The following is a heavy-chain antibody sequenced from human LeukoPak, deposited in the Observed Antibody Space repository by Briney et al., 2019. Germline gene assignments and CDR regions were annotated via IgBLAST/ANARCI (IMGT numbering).Heavy chain of an antibody. J-gene: IGHJ4*02. Sequence: PSETLSLTCTVPGGSISSYYWAWIRQPAGKGLEWIGRIYTSGSTNYNPSLKSRVTVSVDTSKNQFSLKLSSVTAADTAVYYCAREMSSGYYYGVDYWGQGTLVTVSS. D-gene: IGHD3-22*01. V-gene: IGHV4-4*07. CDR1: GGSISSYY. CDR2: IYTSGST. CDR3: AREMSSGYYYGVDY.